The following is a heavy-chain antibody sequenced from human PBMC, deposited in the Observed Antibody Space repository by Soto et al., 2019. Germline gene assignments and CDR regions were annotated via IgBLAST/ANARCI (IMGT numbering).Heavy chain of an antibody. CDR1: GGTFSSYA. Sequence: GASVKVSCKASGGTFSSYAISWVRQAPGQGLEWMGGIIPIFGTANYAQKFQGRVTITADESTSTAYMELSSLRSEDTAVYYCARSYYDSSGPWSYWGQGTLVTVSS. D-gene: IGHD3-22*01. CDR2: IIPIFGTA. V-gene: IGHV1-69*13. J-gene: IGHJ4*02. CDR3: ARSYYDSSGPWSY.